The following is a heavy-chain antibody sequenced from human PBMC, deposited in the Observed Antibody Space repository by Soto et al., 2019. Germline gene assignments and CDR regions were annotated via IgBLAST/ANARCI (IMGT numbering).Heavy chain of an antibody. D-gene: IGHD3-22*01. V-gene: IGHV3-30*18. Sequence: QVQLVESGGGVVQPGRSLRLSCAASGFTFSSYGMHWVRQAPGKGLEWVAVISYDESNKYYADSVKGRFTISRDNSKNTLYLQMNSLRAEDTAVYYCTKGVVVITSYFQQWARAPWSPSPQ. CDR1: GFTFSSYG. CDR3: TKGVVVITSYFQQ. J-gene: IGHJ1*01. CDR2: ISYDESNK.